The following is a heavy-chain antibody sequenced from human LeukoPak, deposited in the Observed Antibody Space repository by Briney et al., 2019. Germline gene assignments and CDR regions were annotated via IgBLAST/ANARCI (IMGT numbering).Heavy chain of an antibody. CDR3: ARDRVVITSNWFDP. V-gene: IGHV4-4*09. CDR1: GGSISSYY. J-gene: IGHJ5*02. CDR2: IYTSGST. D-gene: IGHD3-22*01. Sequence: SETLSLTCTVSGGSISSYYWSWIRQPPGKGLEWIGYIYTSGSTNYNPSLKSRVTISVDTSKNQFSLKLSSVTAAYTAVYYCARDRVVITSNWFDPWGQGTLVTVSS.